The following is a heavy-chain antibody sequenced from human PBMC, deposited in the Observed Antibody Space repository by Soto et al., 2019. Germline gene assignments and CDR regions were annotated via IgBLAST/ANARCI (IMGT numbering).Heavy chain of an antibody. CDR2: INPASGST. Sequence: QVQLVQSGAEVKKPGASVKVSCRTSGYTFTHYYIHWVRQAPGQGLEWLGIINPASGSTNYAQDFQGRVTLTMDTSTTPVYLELSGLRAEDTAIFYCARDLAAGDNWGQGTLVTVSS. CDR3: ARDLAAGDN. D-gene: IGHD6-13*01. J-gene: IGHJ4*02. CDR1: GYTFTHYY. V-gene: IGHV1-46*01.